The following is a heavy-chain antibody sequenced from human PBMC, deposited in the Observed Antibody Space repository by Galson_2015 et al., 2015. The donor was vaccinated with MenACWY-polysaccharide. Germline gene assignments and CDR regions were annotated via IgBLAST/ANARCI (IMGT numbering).Heavy chain of an antibody. V-gene: IGHV3-33*01. D-gene: IGHD2-15*01. CDR3: AREGRRIVFHAFDT. Sequence: SLRLSCAASGIRFSGSGMHWARQAPGKGLEWVAVIQYDGTNKVYADSVKGRFTISRDNSRNTLYLEMNSLRAEDTAVYYCAREGRRIVFHAFDTWGQGTMVTVSS. CDR1: GIRFSGSG. J-gene: IGHJ3*02. CDR2: IQYDGTNK.